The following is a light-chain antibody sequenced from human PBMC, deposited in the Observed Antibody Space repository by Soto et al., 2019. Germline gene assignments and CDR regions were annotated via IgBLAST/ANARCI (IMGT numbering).Light chain of an antibody. CDR2: GAS. Sequence: EIVLTQSPASLSLSPGERATLSCRASQSVDSYLVWYQQKPGQAPRLLIFGASNRATGIPARFSGSGSGTDFTLTINSLEPEDFAVYYCQQYNNWPRTFGQGTKVDIK. CDR3: QQYNNWPRT. V-gene: IGKV3-11*01. J-gene: IGKJ1*01. CDR1: QSVDSY.